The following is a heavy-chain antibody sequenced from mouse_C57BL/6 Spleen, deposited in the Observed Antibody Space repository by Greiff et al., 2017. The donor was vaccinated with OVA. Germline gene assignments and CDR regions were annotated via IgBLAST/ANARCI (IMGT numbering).Heavy chain of an antibody. CDR3: ARDAGWLDY. CDR1: GFTFSDYY. Sequence: EVKLMESEGGLVQPGSSMKLSCTASGFTFSDYYMAWVRQVPEKGLEWVANINYDGSSTYYLDSLKSRFIISRDNAKNILYLQMSSLKSEDTATYYCARDAGWLDYWGQGTTLTVSS. CDR2: INYDGSST. V-gene: IGHV5-16*01. J-gene: IGHJ2*01. D-gene: IGHD2-3*01.